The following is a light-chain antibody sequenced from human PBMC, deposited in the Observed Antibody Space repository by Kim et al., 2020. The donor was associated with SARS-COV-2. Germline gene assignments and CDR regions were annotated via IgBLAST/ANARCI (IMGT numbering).Light chain of an antibody. J-gene: IGLJ2*01. CDR1: SGSIASNF. V-gene: IGLV6-57*04. Sequence: NFMLTHPHSVSESPGKTVTISCTRSSGSIASNFVQWYQQGPGSAPTTVICENTQRLSGVPDRFSGSIDSSTNSASLTISGLKTEDEADYYCQSFDGDRQVFDGGTQLTVL. CDR3: QSFDGDRQV. CDR2: ENT.